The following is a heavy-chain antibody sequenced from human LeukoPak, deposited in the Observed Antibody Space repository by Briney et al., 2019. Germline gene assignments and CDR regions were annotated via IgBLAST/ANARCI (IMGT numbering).Heavy chain of an antibody. Sequence: GGSLRLSCAASGFTFSSYGMHWVRQAPGKGLEWVAVTWYDGSNKYYADSVKGRFTISRDNSKNTLYLQMNSLRAEDTAVYYCARDREQWLVQYYFDYWGQGTLVTVSS. V-gene: IGHV3-33*01. CDR3: ARDREQWLVQYYFDY. D-gene: IGHD6-19*01. J-gene: IGHJ4*02. CDR2: TWYDGSNK. CDR1: GFTFSSYG.